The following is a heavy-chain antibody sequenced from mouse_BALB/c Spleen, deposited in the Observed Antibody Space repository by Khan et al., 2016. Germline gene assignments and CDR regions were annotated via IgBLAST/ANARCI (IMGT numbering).Heavy chain of an antibody. J-gene: IGHJ3*01. D-gene: IGHD2-4*01. CDR2: TNPGSGGT. Sequence: QVQLQQSGAELVRPGTSVKVSCKASGYAFTNYLIEWVKQRPGQGLEWIGVTNPGSGGTNYNEKFKGKATLTADKSSSTAYMPLSSLTSDDSAVFFCARSDEYDEGYAYWGQGTLVTVSA. CDR3: ARSDEYDEGYAY. V-gene: IGHV1-54*01. CDR1: GYAFTNYL.